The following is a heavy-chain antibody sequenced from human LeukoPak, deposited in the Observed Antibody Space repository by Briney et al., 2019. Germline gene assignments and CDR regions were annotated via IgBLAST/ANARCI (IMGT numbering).Heavy chain of an antibody. CDR3: ARGIYGDPTNWFDP. CDR1: GYTFTGYY. D-gene: IGHD4-17*01. Sequence: ASVKVSCKASGYTFTGYYMHWVRQAPGQGLEWMGWINPNSGGTNYAQKFQGRVTTTRDTSISTAYMELSRLRSDDTAVYYCARGIYGDPTNWFDPWGQGTLVTVSS. V-gene: IGHV1-2*02. J-gene: IGHJ5*02. CDR2: INPNSGGT.